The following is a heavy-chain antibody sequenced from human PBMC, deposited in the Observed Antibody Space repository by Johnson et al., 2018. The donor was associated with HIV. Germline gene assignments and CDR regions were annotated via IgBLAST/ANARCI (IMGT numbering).Heavy chain of an antibody. CDR3: ARDRRVAAITYAFDF. J-gene: IGHJ3*01. CDR2: MSYDGSNK. D-gene: IGHD6-13*01. V-gene: IGHV3-30*04. CDR1: GFTFRSYA. Sequence: QVHLVESGGGVVQPGRSLRLSCAASGFTFRSYAMNWVRQAPGKGLEWVALMSYDGSNKFYADSLKGRFTVSRDISKNTLYLQINGLSAEDTAVYYCARDRRVAAITYAFDFWGQGTMVTVSS.